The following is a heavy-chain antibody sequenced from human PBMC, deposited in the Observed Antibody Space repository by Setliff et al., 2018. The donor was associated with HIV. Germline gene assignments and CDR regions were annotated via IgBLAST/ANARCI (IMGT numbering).Heavy chain of an antibody. D-gene: IGHD3-16*02. J-gene: IGHJ4*02. CDR3: ARGRFVGVDY. CDR2: IYTSGST. Sequence: SETLSLTCTVADGSISTGSYYWSWVRQPAGRGLEWIGRIYTSGSTNYNPSLKSRVTMSVDTSKSQFSLNLTSVTAADTAVYYCARGRFVGVDYWGQGTLVTVSS. V-gene: IGHV4-61*02. CDR1: DGSISTGSYY.